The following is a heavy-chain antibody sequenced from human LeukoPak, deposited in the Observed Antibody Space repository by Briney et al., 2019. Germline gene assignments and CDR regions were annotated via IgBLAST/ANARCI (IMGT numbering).Heavy chain of an antibody. J-gene: IGHJ4*02. V-gene: IGHV4-59*01. CDR2: FSYSGNT. CDR3: ARKYYYDSSGFYS. CDR1: SASISSYY. D-gene: IGHD3-22*01. Sequence: SETLSLTCTVSSASISSYYWSWIRQPPGKGLEWIGYFSYSGNTNYNPSLKSRVTVSVDTSKNQFSLKLTSVTAADTAVYYCARKYYYDSSGFYSWGQGTLVTVSS.